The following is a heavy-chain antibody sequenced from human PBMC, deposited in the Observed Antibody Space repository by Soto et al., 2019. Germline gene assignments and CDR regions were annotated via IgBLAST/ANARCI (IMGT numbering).Heavy chain of an antibody. CDR1: GYTFTTYG. CDR3: ARDAGLSSWYAPPHGMNV. CDR2: ISPYNGNT. V-gene: IGHV1-18*01. Sequence: ASVKVSCKASGYTFTTYGVSWVRQAPGQGLEWMGWISPYNGNTNYAQKLQGRVTMTTDTSTSTAYMELRSLRSDDTAVYYCARDAGLSSWYAPPHGMNVWGQGTTVTVSS. D-gene: IGHD6-13*01. J-gene: IGHJ6*02.